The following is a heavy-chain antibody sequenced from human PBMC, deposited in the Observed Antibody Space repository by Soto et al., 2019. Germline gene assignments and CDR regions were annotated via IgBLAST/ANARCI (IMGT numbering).Heavy chain of an antibody. J-gene: IGHJ3*02. CDR3: AATYHSTPLNAFNI. Sequence: PGGSLRLSCATSGFTVSHYYMTWVRQAPGKGLESVSVIYSGDSTYYADSVKGRFTISRDKSEKMLYLQMNNLRAEDTAVYYCAATYHSTPLNAFNIWGQGTMVTVSS. D-gene: IGHD3-22*01. CDR1: GFTVSHYY. V-gene: IGHV3-53*01. CDR2: IYSGDST.